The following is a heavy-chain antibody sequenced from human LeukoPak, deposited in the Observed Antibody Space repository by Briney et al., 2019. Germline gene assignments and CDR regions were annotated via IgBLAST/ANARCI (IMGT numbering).Heavy chain of an antibody. D-gene: IGHD3-10*01. J-gene: IGHJ4*02. CDR1: GYSFTGYY. V-gene: IGHV1-2*02. Sequence: ASVKVSCKTSGYSFTGYYLHWVRQAPGQGLQWMGWINPSSGVTNYAQEFQGRVTMTRATSISTAYMELSSLTSDDTAVYYCARDADYYGSGSIFRFDSWGQGTLVSVSS. CDR3: ARDADYYGSGSIFRFDS. CDR2: INPSSGVT.